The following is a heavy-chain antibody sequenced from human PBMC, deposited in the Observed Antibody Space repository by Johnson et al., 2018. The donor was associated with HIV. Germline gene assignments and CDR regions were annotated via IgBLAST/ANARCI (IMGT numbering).Heavy chain of an antibody. D-gene: IGHD1-26*01. V-gene: IGHV3-7*01. CDR2: IKQDGSEK. J-gene: IGHJ3*02. CDR1: GFTFSRYW. CDR3: GREYKLSSGTYSSAFDI. Sequence: VQLVESGGGVVQPGRSLRLSCGVSGFTFSRYWMSWVRQAPGKGLEWVANIKQDGSEKNYVDSVKGRFTISRDNAKNSLSLQMNSLRAEDTAVYYCGREYKLSSGTYSSAFDIWGQGTMVIVSS.